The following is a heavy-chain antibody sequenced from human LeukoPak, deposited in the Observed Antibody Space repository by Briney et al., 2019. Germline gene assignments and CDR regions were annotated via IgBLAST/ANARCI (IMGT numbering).Heavy chain of an antibody. Sequence: KPSETLSLTCTVSGGSISSYYWSWIRQPPGKGLEWIGYIYYSGSTNYNPSLKSRVTISVDTSKNQFSLKLSSVTAADTAVYYCAREEIGGYSYGYIWGQGTMVTVSS. CDR2: IYYSGST. CDR1: GGSISSYY. J-gene: IGHJ3*02. V-gene: IGHV4-59*01. CDR3: AREEIGGYSYGYI. D-gene: IGHD5-18*01.